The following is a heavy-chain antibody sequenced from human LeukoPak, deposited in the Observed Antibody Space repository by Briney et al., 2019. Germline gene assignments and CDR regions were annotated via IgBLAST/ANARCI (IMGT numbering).Heavy chain of an antibody. CDR2: ISDSGGRT. CDR1: GFTFSSYA. V-gene: IGHV3-23*01. J-gene: IGHJ4*02. CDR3: AKAFYGDYVDY. Sequence: GGSLRLSCAASGFTFSSYAMSWVRQAPGKGLEWVSVISDSGGRTYYADSVKGRFTISRDNSNNTLYLQMNSLRAEDTAVYYCAKAFYGDYVDYWGQGTLVTVSS. D-gene: IGHD4-17*01.